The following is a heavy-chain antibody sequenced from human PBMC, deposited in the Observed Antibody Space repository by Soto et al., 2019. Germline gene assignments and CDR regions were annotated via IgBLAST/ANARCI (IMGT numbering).Heavy chain of an antibody. CDR2: IYHSGST. J-gene: IGHJ4*02. CDR1: GGSISSGGYS. Sequence: QLQLQESGSGLVKPSQTLSLTCAVSGGSISSGGYSWSWIRHPPGKGLECIGYIYHSGSTYYNPSLXXXXXXXVXXXXXXFSLXLTSXTXXDTAVYYCARAMTTVTTFDYWGQGTLVTVSS. D-gene: IGHD4-17*01. V-gene: IGHV4-30-2*01. CDR3: ARAMTTVTTFDY.